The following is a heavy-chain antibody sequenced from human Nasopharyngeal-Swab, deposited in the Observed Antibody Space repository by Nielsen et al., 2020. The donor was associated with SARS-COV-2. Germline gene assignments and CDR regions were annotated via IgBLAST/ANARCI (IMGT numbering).Heavy chain of an antibody. CDR1: GFTFSSYA. Sequence: GESLKISCAASGFTFSSYAMSWVRQAPGEGLEWVSAISGSGGSTYYADSVKGRFTISRDSSKNTLYLQMNSLRAEDTALYYCAKVKSGTSYDAFDIWGQGTMVTVSS. CDR3: AKVKSGTSYDAFDI. J-gene: IGHJ3*02. V-gene: IGHV3-23*01. D-gene: IGHD1-26*01. CDR2: ISGSGGST.